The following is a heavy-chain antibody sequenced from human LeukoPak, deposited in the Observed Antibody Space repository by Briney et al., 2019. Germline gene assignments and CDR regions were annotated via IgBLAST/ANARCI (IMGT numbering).Heavy chain of an antibody. D-gene: IGHD3-10*01. CDR3: ARGGYYGSGNDFRFDP. Sequence: SETLSLTCTVSGGSISSSSYYWGWIRQPPGKGLEWIGSMYYSGSTYYNPSLKSRVTISVDTSKNQFSLKLSSVTAADTAVYYCARGGYYGSGNDFRFDPWGQGTLVTVSS. V-gene: IGHV4-39*07. J-gene: IGHJ5*02. CDR2: MYYSGST. CDR1: GGSISSSSYY.